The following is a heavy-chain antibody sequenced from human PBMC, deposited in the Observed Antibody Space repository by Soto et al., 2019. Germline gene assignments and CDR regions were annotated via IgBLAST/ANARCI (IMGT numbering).Heavy chain of an antibody. CDR1: GGSISSSSYY. CDR3: ARRRWLQLSPYFDY. Sequence: SETLSLTCTVSGGSISSSSYYWGWIRQPPGKGLEWIGSIYYSGSTYYNPSLKSRVTIPVDTSKNQISLKLSSVTAADTAVYYCARRRWLQLSPYFDYWGQGTLVTVSS. V-gene: IGHV4-39*01. D-gene: IGHD5-12*01. CDR2: IYYSGST. J-gene: IGHJ4*02.